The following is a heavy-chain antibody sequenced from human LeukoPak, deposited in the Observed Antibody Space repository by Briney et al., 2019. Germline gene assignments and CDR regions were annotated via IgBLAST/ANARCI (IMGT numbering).Heavy chain of an antibody. CDR2: IYYSGST. D-gene: IGHD2-8*01. CDR3: ARGVRYCTNGVCSIYYYYYYMDV. V-gene: IGHV4-59*11. Sequence: SETLSLTCTVSGGSISSHYWSWIRQPPGKGLEWIGYIYYSGSTNYNPSLKSRVTISVDTSKNQFSLKLSSVTAADTAVYYCARGVRYCTNGVCSIYYYYYYMDVWGKGTTVTVSS. J-gene: IGHJ6*03. CDR1: GGSISSHY.